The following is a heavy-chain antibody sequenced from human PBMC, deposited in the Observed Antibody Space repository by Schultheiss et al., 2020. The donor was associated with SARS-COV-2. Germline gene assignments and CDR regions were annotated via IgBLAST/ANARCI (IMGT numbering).Heavy chain of an antibody. V-gene: IGHV1-3*01. CDR1: GYTFTSYA. D-gene: IGHD4-11*01. CDR2: INPNSGGT. Sequence: ASVKVSCKASGYTFTSYAMNWVRQAPGQGLEWMGWINPNSGGTNYAQKFQGRVTITRDTSASTAYMELSSLRSEDTAVYYCARGPPYSNYGGYYYYMDVWGKGTTVTVSS. J-gene: IGHJ6*03. CDR3: ARGPPYSNYGGYYYYMDV.